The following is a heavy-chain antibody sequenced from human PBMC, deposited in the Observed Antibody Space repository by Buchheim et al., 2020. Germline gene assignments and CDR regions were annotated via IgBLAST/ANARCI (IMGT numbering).Heavy chain of an antibody. V-gene: IGHV3-33*01. CDR1: GFTFSSYG. J-gene: IGHJ6*02. Sequence: QVQLVESGGGVVQPGRSLRLSCAASGFTFSSYGMHWVRQAPGKGLEWVAVIWYDGSNKYYADSVKGRFTISRANSKNTLYLQMNSLRAEDTAVYYCARVGAGNVVVTANPRYYYYGMDVWGQGTT. CDR2: IWYDGSNK. D-gene: IGHD2-21*02. CDR3: ARVGAGNVVVTANPRYYYYGMDV.